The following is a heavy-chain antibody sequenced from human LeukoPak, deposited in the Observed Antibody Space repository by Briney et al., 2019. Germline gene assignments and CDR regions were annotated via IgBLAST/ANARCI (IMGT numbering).Heavy chain of an antibody. CDR2: IYYSGST. Sequence: PSETLSLTCTVSGGSTSSYYRSWIRQPPGKGLEWIGYIYYSGSTNYNPSLKSRVTISVDTSKNQFSPKLSSVTAADTAVYYCARTFWGYYFYMDVWGKGTTVTVSS. V-gene: IGHV4-59*01. J-gene: IGHJ6*03. CDR1: GGSTSSYY. D-gene: IGHD3-16*01. CDR3: ARTFWGYYFYMDV.